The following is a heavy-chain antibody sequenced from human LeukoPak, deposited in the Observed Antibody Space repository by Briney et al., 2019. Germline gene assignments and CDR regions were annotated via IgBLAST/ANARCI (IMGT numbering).Heavy chain of an antibody. CDR1: GFTFSSYA. CDR2: ISGSGGST. CDR3: AKKVAAAGSFDY. V-gene: IGHV3-23*01. D-gene: IGHD6-13*01. Sequence: GGSLRLSCAASGFTFSSYAMSWVRQAPGEGLEWVSAISGSGGSTYYADSVKGRFTISRDNSKNTLYLQMNSLRAEDTAVYYCAKKVAAAGSFDYWGQGTLVTVSS. J-gene: IGHJ4*02.